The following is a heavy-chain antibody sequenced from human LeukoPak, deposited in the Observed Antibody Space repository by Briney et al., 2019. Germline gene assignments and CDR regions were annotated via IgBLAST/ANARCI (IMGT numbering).Heavy chain of an antibody. J-gene: IGHJ6*02. D-gene: IGHD3-22*01. CDR2: TYYRSKWYN. CDR1: GDSVSSNSAA. V-gene: IGHV6-1*01. Sequence: SQTLSLTCAISGDSVSSNSAAWNWIRQSPSRGLEWLGRTYYRSKWYNDYAVSVKSRITINPDTSKNQFSLQLNSVTPEDTAVYYCARDNAKYYCDSSGGLTYGMDVWGQGTTVTVSS. CDR3: ARDNAKYYCDSSGGLTYGMDV.